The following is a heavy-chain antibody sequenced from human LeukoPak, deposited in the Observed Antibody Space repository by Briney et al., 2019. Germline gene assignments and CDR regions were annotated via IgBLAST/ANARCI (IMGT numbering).Heavy chain of an antibody. J-gene: IGHJ3*02. CDR2: IGAYNGNT. Sequence: ASVKVSCKASGYTFTSYGISWVRQAPGQGLEWMGWIGAYNGNTNYAQKLQGRVTMTTDTSTSTAYMELRSLRSDDTAVYFCARGVNGVETFDIWGQGAMVTVSS. CDR1: GYTFTSYG. V-gene: IGHV1-18*01. D-gene: IGHD5-24*01. CDR3: ARGVNGVETFDI.